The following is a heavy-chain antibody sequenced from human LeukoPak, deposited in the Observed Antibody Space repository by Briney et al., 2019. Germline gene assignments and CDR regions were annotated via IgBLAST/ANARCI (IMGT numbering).Heavy chain of an antibody. V-gene: IGHV3-30*02. J-gene: IGHJ4*02. D-gene: IGHD5-18*01. CDR3: AKDSGYSYGYYFDY. CDR1: GFTFSSYG. CDR2: IRYDGSNK. Sequence: GGSLRLSCAASGFTFSSYGMHWVRQAPGKGLEWVAFIRYDGSNKYYADSVKGRFTISRDNSKNTLYLQMNSLRAEDTAVYYCAKDSGYSYGYYFDYWGQGTLVTVSS.